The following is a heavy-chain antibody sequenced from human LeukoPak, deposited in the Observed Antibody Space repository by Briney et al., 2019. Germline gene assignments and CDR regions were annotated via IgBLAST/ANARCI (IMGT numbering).Heavy chain of an antibody. J-gene: IGHJ6*02. D-gene: IGHD3-22*01. CDR3: AREHYDDSGGYSSGLDV. CDR2: ISSDGGKK. CDR1: GFTFSSYT. Sequence: GGSPRLSCAASGFTFSSYTMNWVRQAPGKGLEWVALISSDGGKKYYADSVKGRFTISRDNSKDTLFLQMNSLKADDTAVYYCAREHYDDSGGYSSGLDVWGQGTTVTVSS. V-gene: IGHV3-30*04.